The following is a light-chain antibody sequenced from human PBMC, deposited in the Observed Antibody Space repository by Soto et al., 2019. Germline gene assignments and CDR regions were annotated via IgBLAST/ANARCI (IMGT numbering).Light chain of an antibody. CDR1: QSVLQSSNSKNY. V-gene: IGKV4-1*01. CDR2: WAS. J-gene: IGKJ4*01. Sequence: DIVMTQSPDSLAVSLGERATINCKSSQSVLQSSNSKNYLVWYQQKAGQPPKMLFYWASTRKSGVPDRFSGSRSATDFTLTTSSLTAEDVAVYYWQQHYSSPLTFGGGTKVEIK. CDR3: QQHYSSPLT.